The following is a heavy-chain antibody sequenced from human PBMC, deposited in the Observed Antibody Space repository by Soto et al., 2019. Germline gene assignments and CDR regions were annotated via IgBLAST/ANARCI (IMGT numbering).Heavy chain of an antibody. D-gene: IGHD3-22*01. CDR2: IIPIFGTA. J-gene: IGHJ4*02. CDR3: ASLYDSSGHYYVY. Sequence: SVKVFCKASGGTFSSYAISWVRQAPGQGLEWMGGIIPIFGTANYAQKFQGRVTITADKSTSTAYMELSSLRSEDTAVYYCASLYDSSGHYYVYWGQGTLVTVSS. CDR1: GGTFSSYA. V-gene: IGHV1-69*06.